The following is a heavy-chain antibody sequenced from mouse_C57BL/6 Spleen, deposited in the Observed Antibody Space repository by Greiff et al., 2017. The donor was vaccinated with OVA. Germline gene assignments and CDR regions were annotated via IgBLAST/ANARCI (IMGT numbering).Heavy chain of an antibody. Sequence: QVQLKESGAELVKPGASVKMSCKASGYTFTSYWITWVKQRPGQGLEWIGDIYPGSGSTNYNEKFKSKATLTVDTSSSTAYMQLSSLTSEDSAVYYCASLPTGYFDYWGQGTTLTVSS. J-gene: IGHJ2*01. CDR3: ASLPTGYFDY. D-gene: IGHD1-1*01. CDR2: IYPGSGST. V-gene: IGHV1-55*01. CDR1: GYTFTSYW.